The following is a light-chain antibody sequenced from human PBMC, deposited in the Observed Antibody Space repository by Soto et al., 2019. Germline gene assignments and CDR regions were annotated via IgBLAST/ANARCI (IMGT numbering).Light chain of an antibody. CDR1: QSVSSY. V-gene: IGKV3-11*01. CDR2: DTS. Sequence: EIVLTQSPATVSLSPGERATLSCRASQSVSSYLAWYQQKPGQAPRLLIYDTSNRATGMPARFSGSGSGTDFTLTISSLEPEDFALYYCQQRSKWPLTFGPGTKVDIK. J-gene: IGKJ3*01. CDR3: QQRSKWPLT.